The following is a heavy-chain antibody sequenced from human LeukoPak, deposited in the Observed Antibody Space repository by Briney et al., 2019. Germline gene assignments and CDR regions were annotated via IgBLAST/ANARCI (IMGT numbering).Heavy chain of an antibody. J-gene: IGHJ4*02. CDR1: GGSVSSGRYY. CDR3: ARAVSSVVVIPF. Sequence: SETLSLTCTVSGGSVSSGRYYWSWIRQPPGKGLEWIGYISYSGSTNYIHSLKSRVTISVDTSKNQFSLKLSSVTAADTAVYYCARAVSSVVVIPFWGQGTLVTVSS. D-gene: IGHD3-22*01. V-gene: IGHV4-61*01. CDR2: ISYSGST.